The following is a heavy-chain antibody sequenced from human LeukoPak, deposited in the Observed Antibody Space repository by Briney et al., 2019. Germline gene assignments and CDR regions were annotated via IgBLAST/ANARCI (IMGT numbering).Heavy chain of an antibody. CDR2: ISYDGSNK. Sequence: GGSLRLSCAASGFTFSSYAMHWVRQAPGKGLEWVAVISYDGSNKYYADSVKGRFTISRDNSKNTLYLQMNSLRAEDTAVYYCARESPMTSDRAGPNDYWGQGTLVTVSS. D-gene: IGHD1-14*01. CDR3: ARESPMTSDRAGPNDY. CDR1: GFTFSSYA. J-gene: IGHJ4*02. V-gene: IGHV3-30*04.